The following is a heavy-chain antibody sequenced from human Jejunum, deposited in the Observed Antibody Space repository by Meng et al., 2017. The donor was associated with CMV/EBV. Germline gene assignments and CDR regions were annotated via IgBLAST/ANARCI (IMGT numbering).Heavy chain of an antibody. CDR2: TYYRSNWNA. D-gene: IGHD2-8*02. CDR3: AGSTGNRRGFYYYGIDI. Sequence: STNAALNWVRQSPSRGLEWLGRTYYRSNWNADYAGSVEGRISISPDTSKNQFSLQLNSVTPEDTAVYYCAGSTGNRRGFYYYGIDIWGQGTTVTVSS. CDR1: STNAA. V-gene: IGHV6-1*01. J-gene: IGHJ6*02.